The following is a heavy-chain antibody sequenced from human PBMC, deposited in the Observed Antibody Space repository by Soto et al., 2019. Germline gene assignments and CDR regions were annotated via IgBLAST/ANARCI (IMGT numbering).Heavy chain of an antibody. CDR3: AKDLNRLNYYYYYGMDV. D-gene: IGHD3-16*01. CDR2: ISGSGGST. J-gene: IGHJ6*02. Sequence: GGSLRLSCAASGFTFSSYAMSWVRQAPGKGLEWVSAISGSGGSTYYADSVKGRFTISRDNSKNTLYLQMNSLRAEDTAVYYCAKDLNRLNYYYYYGMDVWGQGTTVTVSS. CDR1: GFTFSSYA. V-gene: IGHV3-23*01.